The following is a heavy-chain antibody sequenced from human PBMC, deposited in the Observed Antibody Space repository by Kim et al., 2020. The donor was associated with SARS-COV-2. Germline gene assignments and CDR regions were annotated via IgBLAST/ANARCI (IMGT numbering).Heavy chain of an antibody. V-gene: IGHV1-24*01. Sequence: ASVKVSCKVSGYTLTELSMHWVRQAPGKGLEWMGGFDPEDGETIYAQKFQGRVTMTEDTSTDTAYMELSSLRSEDTAVYYCATWGDYRKTYYYYGMDVWGQGTTVTVSS. CDR3: ATWGDYRKTYYYYGMDV. J-gene: IGHJ6*02. CDR1: GYTLTELS. D-gene: IGHD4-17*01. CDR2: FDPEDGET.